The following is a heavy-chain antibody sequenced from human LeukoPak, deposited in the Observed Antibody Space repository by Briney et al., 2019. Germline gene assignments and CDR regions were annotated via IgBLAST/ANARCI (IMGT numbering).Heavy chain of an antibody. V-gene: IGHV3-21*01. J-gene: IGHJ1*01. Sequence: GGSLRLSCAASGFTFSSYSMNWVRQAPGKGLEWVSSISSSSSYIYYADSVKGRFTISRDNSKNTLYLQMNSLRAEDTAVYFCAQDGASYFSGSGRYSFSRGRRGYFQHRGQGTLVTVSS. CDR3: AQDGASYFSGSGRYSFSRGRRGYFQH. D-gene: IGHD3-10*01. CDR1: GFTFSSYS. CDR2: ISSSSSYI.